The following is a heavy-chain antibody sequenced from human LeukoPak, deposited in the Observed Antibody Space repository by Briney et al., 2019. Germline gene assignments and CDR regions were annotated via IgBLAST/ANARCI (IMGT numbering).Heavy chain of an antibody. CDR3: AKDSDCINGVCYFAFDI. Sequence: GGSLRLSCVASGFTFRSYAMNWVRQAPGKGLEWVSVISGSGVSTYYADSVKGRFTISRDNSKNTLYLQMNSLRPEDTAVYYCAKDSDCINGVCYFAFDIWGQGTMVTVSS. CDR2: ISGSGVST. CDR1: GFTFRSYA. V-gene: IGHV3-23*01. D-gene: IGHD2-8*01. J-gene: IGHJ3*02.